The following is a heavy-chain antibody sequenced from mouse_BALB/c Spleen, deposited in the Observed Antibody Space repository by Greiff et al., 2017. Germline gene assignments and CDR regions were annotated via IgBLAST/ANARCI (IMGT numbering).Heavy chain of an antibody. CDR3: TRIYYYGSSPFDY. CDR2: IDPETGGT. D-gene: IGHD1-1*01. CDR1: GYTFTDYE. J-gene: IGHJ2*01. Sequence: VQLQQSGAELVRPGASVTLSCKASGYTFTDYEMHWVKQTPVHGLEWIGAIDPETGGTAYNQKFKGKATLTADKSSSTAYMELRSLTSEDSAVYYCTRIYYYGSSPFDYWGQGTTLTVSS. V-gene: IGHV1-15*01.